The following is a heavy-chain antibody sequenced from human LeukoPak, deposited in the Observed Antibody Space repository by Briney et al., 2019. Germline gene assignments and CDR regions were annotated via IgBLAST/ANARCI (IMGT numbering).Heavy chain of an antibody. V-gene: IGHV1-46*01. CDR1: GYTFTSYY. Sequence: ASVKVSCKASGYTFTSYYMHWVRQAPGQGLEWMGIINPSGGSTSYAQKFQGRVTMTRDTSTSTVYMELSSLRSEDTAVYYCARAWAGDIVVVPAAFDPWGQGTLVTVSS. J-gene: IGHJ5*02. CDR2: INPSGGST. D-gene: IGHD2-2*01. CDR3: ARAWAGDIVVVPAAFDP.